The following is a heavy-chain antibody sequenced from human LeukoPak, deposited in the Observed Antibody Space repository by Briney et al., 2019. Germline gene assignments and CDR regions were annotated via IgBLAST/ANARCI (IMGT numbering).Heavy chain of an antibody. CDR3: ARQTGVGLFILP. J-gene: IGHJ4*02. Sequence: SETLSLTCAVSGDSISTSNSYWGWIRRPPGKGLEWVGSIYYSGNTYYNPSLKSRVTISVDTSKNQFSLKLTSVTAADTAVYYCARQTGVGLFILPGGQGTLVTVSS. CDR2: IYYSGNT. D-gene: IGHD3-3*01. CDR1: GDSISTSNSY. V-gene: IGHV4-39*01.